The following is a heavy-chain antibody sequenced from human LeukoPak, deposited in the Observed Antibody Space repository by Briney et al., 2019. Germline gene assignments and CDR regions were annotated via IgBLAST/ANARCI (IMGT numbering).Heavy chain of an antibody. J-gene: IGHJ4*02. V-gene: IGHV3-30-3*01. CDR2: ISYDGSNK. CDR1: GFTFSSYA. CDR3: AEDGYTYANSYAQHVDY. D-gene: IGHD5-18*01. Sequence: GGSLRLSCAASGFTFSSYAMHWVRQAPGKGLEWVAVISYDGSNKYYADSVKGRFTISRDNSKNTLYLQMNSLRAEDTAVYYCAEDGYTYANSYAQHVDYWGQGTLVTVSS.